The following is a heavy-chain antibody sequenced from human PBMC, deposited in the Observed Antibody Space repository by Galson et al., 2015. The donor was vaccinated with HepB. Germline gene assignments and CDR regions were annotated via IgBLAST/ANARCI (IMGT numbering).Heavy chain of an antibody. J-gene: IGHJ6*02. Sequence: SLRLSCAASGFTFSSYAMHWVRQAPGKGLEWVAVISYDGSNKYYADSVKGRFTISRDNSKNTLYLQMNSLRAEDTAVYYCARAGTGLYYYDSSGSPLAFHYYYGMDVWGQGTTVTVSS. CDR1: GFTFSSYA. V-gene: IGHV3-30*04. D-gene: IGHD3-22*01. CDR2: ISYDGSNK. CDR3: ARAGTGLYYYDSSGSPLAFHYYYGMDV.